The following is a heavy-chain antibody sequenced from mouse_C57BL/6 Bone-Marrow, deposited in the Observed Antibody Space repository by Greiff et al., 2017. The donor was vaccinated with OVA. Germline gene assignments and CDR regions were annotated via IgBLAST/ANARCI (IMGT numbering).Heavy chain of an antibody. D-gene: IGHD1-1*01. CDR2: INPSTGGT. CDR3: ARYGGSSYEDYFDY. J-gene: IGHJ2*01. CDR1: GYSFTGYY. Sequence: DVQLVESGPELVKPGASVKISCKASGYSFTGYYMNWVKQSPEKSLEWIGEINPSTGGTTYNQKFKAKATLTVDKSSSTAYMQLKSLTSEDSAVYYCARYGGSSYEDYFDYWGQGTTLTVSS. V-gene: IGHV1-42*01.